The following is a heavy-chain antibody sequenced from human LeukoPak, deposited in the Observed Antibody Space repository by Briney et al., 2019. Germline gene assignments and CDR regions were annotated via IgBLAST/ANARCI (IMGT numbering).Heavy chain of an antibody. D-gene: IGHD2-21*02. J-gene: IGHJ4*02. CDR3: ARRGVLTAFDY. CDR1: GYSFSTYW. Sequence: GESLKISCKGSGYSFSTYWIGWVRQMPGKGLEWMGIIYPGDSDTTYSPSFQGQVTISADSDSSISTAYLQWSSLKASDTAMYYCARRGVLTAFDYWGQGSLVTVSS. CDR2: IYPGDSDT. V-gene: IGHV5-51*01.